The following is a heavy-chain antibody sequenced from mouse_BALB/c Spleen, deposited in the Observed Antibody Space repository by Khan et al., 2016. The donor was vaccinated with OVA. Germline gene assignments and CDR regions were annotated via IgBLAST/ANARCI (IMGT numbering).Heavy chain of an antibody. Sequence: QVQLKESGPGLVAHSQSLSITCTISGFSLTNYGVRWVRQPPGKGLEWLVVIWSDGSTTYNSALKSRLTISKDNSESQVFLKMNSLQTDDTAMYFCARQPYYHYNIMDYWGQGTSVTVSS. CDR2: IWSDGST. J-gene: IGHJ4*01. V-gene: IGHV2-6-1*01. CDR1: GFSLTNYG. CDR3: ARQPYYHYNIMDY. D-gene: IGHD2-10*01.